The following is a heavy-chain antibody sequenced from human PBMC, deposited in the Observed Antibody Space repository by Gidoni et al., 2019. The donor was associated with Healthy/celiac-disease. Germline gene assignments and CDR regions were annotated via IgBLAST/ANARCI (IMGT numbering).Heavy chain of an antibody. CDR1: GGSFSGSY. CDR2: INHSGST. D-gene: IGHD6-19*01. J-gene: IGHJ5*02. V-gene: IGHV4-34*01. CDR3: ARGRGIAVAAAPFDP. Sequence: QVQLQQWGAGLLKPSETLSLTCAVYGGSFSGSYWRWIRQPPGKGLEWIGEINHSGSTNYNPSLKSRVTISVDTSKNQFSLKLSSVTAADTAVYYCARGRGIAVAAAPFDPWGQGTLVTVSS.